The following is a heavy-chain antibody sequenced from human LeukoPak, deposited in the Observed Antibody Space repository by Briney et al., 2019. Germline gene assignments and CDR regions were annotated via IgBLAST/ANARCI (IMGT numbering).Heavy chain of an antibody. CDR2: IYYDGRS. V-gene: IGHV4-59*01. J-gene: IGHJ4*02. D-gene: IGHD2-2*01. CDR1: GPSFIRIF. CDR3: ARVVPRDIVVVPGAYYFDY. Sequence: PSQTLSLTCTVSGPSFIRIFWGWTRQTPGKGLDCTGHIYYDGRSNPNPSLNSRVTISVDTSRSQFSLRLTSVTAADTAVYYCARVVPRDIVVVPGAYYFDYWGQGTLVTVSS.